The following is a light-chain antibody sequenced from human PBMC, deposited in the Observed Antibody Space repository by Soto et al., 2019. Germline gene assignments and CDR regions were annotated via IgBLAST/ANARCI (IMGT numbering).Light chain of an antibody. CDR2: GAS. CDR1: YIVGRD. Sequence: IVMKQSPATLSVSPVERATLSCRAIYIVGRDFACYRQKPGQAPRVLIYGASTRATGIPARFSGSGHGTESTLTVSSLQSEAFAVHYCQQYNNWPTITFGPATNVAIK. V-gene: IGKV3-15*01. CDR3: QQYNNWPTIT. J-gene: IGKJ3*01.